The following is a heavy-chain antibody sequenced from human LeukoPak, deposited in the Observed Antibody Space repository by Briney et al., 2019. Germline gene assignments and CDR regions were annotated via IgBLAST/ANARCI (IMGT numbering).Heavy chain of an antibody. D-gene: IGHD6-13*01. J-gene: IGHJ4*02. CDR2: VNHSGST. V-gene: IGHV4-34*01. CDR3: ARGRSGKAAVTGY. Sequence: SETLSLTCAVYGGSFSGYYWSWIRQPPGKGLEWIGEVNHSGSTNYNPSLKSRVTISVDTSKNQFSLKLSSVTAADTAVYYCARGRSGKAAVTGYWGQGTLVTVSS. CDR1: GGSFSGYY.